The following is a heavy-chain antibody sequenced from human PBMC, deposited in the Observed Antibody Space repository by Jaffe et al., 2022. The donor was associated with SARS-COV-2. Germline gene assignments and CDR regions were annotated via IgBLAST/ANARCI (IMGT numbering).Heavy chain of an antibody. Sequence: QVQLVESGGGVVQPGRSLRLSCAASGFTFSSYAMHWVRQAPGKGLEWVAVISYDGSNKYYADSVKGRFTISRDNSKNTLYLQMNSLRAEDTAVYYCARDVLNYGQFDYWGQGTLVTVSS. J-gene: IGHJ4*02. D-gene: IGHD3-10*01. CDR2: ISYDGSNK. CDR3: ARDVLNYGQFDY. CDR1: GFTFSSYA. V-gene: IGHV3-30-3*01.